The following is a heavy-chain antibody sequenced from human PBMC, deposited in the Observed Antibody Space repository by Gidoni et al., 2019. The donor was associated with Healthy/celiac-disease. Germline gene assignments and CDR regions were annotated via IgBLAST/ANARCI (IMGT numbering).Heavy chain of an antibody. CDR3: ARQDYDFWSGFSVPFDY. J-gene: IGHJ4*02. Sequence: EVQLVQSGAEVKKHGWPLTISCKGSGDSFTSYWIGWVRQMHGKGLEWMGIIYPGDSDTRYSPSFQGQVTISADKSISTAYRQWSSLKASDTAMYYCARQDYDFWSGFSVPFDYWGQGTLVTVSS. CDR1: GDSFTSYW. D-gene: IGHD3-3*01. CDR2: IYPGDSDT. V-gene: IGHV5-51*01.